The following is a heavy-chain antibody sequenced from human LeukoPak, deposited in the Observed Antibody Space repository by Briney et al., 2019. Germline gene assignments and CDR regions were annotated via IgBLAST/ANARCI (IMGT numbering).Heavy chain of an antibody. V-gene: IGHV4-4*07. CDR2: SYTSGST. CDR3: ASQLRYYYGMDV. CDR1: GGSISSYY. D-gene: IGHD1-1*01. Sequence: SETLSLTCTVSGGSISSYYWSWIRQPAGEGLEWIGRSYTSGSTDYNPSLKSRVTMSVDTSKNQFSLKLSSVTAADTAVYYCASQLRYYYGMDVWGQGTTVTVSS. J-gene: IGHJ6*02.